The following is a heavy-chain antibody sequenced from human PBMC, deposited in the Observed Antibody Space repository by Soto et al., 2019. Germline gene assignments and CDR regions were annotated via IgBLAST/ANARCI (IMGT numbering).Heavy chain of an antibody. D-gene: IGHD3-22*01. J-gene: IGHJ5*02. V-gene: IGHV3-23*01. CDR3: SIYYFDDL. CDR2: ISGSNNNT. Sequence: VRQAPGKGLDWVSVISGSNNNTWYADSVKGRFTISRDNSKNTLYLQMSSLRAEDTAVYYCSIYYFDDLWRQGTLVPVSS.